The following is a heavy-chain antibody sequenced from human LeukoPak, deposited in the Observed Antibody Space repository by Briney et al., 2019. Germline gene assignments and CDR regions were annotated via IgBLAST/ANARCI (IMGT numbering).Heavy chain of an antibody. Sequence: EASVKVSCKASGYTFTSYGISWVRQAPGQGLERMGWISAYNGNTNYAQKLQGRVTMTTDTSTSTAYMELRSLRSDETAVYYCASFISRGPGITMVRGGPQYYYYMDVWGKGTTVTISS. J-gene: IGHJ6*03. V-gene: IGHV1-18*01. CDR1: GYTFTSYG. CDR3: ASFISRGPGITMVRGGPQYYYYMDV. D-gene: IGHD3-10*01. CDR2: ISAYNGNT.